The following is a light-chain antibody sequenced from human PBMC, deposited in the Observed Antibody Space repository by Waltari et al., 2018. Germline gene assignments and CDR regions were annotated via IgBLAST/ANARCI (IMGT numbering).Light chain of an antibody. CDR3: QQRGNWIT. CDR1: QSVHNY. CDR2: NAL. J-gene: IGKJ5*01. Sequence: EIVLTQSPGTPSLSPGERATLSCRASQSVHNYLAWYQQKPGQAPRFLIYNALHRATGIPARFSGSGSGTDFTLTISRLQPEDFGVYYCQQRGNWITFGQGTRLEIK. V-gene: IGKV3-11*01.